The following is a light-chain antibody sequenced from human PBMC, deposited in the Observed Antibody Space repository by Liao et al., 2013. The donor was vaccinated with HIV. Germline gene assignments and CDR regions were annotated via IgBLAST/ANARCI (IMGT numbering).Light chain of an antibody. V-gene: IGLV3-1*01. CDR3: QAWDSRADVV. CDR1: TLGDKY. CDR2: QGT. J-gene: IGLJ2*01. Sequence: SYELTQPPSVSVSPGQTASITCSGDTLGDKYACWYQQRPGQPPVLVIYQGTKRPSEIAERFSGSYSGNTATLTISGTQALDEADYFCQAWDSRADVVFGGGTKLTVL.